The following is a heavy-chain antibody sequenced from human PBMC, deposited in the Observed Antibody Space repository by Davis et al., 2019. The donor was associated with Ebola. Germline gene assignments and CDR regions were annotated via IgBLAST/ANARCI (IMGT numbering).Heavy chain of an antibody. J-gene: IGHJ6*02. CDR1: GFAFNTFW. D-gene: IGHD6-13*01. CDR3: AKGIMQQLVRGAYYGMDV. V-gene: IGHV3-74*01. CDR2: VNTDGRIT. Sequence: HTGGSLRLSCGASGFAFNTFWMHWVRQAPGKGLVWVSRVNTDGRITGYADSVKGRFTISRDNSKNSLYLQMNSLRTEDTALYYCAKGIMQQLVRGAYYGMDVWGQGTTVTVSS.